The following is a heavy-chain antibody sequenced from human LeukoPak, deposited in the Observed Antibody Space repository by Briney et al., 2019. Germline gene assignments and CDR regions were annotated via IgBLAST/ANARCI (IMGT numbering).Heavy chain of an antibody. Sequence: GGSLRLSCAASGFTFSNYAMSWVRQAPGKGLEWVSAFSPSGGGTYYADSVKGRFTISRDNSKNTLYLQMNSLRAEDTAVYYCAKVDNYYDSSGYYSYFDYWGQGTLVTVSS. J-gene: IGHJ4*02. CDR2: FSPSGGGT. CDR3: AKVDNYYDSSGYYSYFDY. CDR1: GFTFSNYA. D-gene: IGHD3-22*01. V-gene: IGHV3-23*01.